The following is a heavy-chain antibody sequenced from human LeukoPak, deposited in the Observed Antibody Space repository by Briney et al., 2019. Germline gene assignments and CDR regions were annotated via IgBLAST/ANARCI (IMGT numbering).Heavy chain of an antibody. Sequence: KASETLSLTCAVYGGSLSGYYWSGIRQPPGKGLEWIGEVNHSGSTKYNPSLKSRVSISSDTSKNEFFLKLSSVPAADTAVYYCARYSPRYCSGTTCHTYYFDYWGQGTLVTVSS. CDR1: GGSLSGYY. V-gene: IGHV4-34*01. CDR2: VNHSGST. CDR3: ARYSPRYCSGTTCHTYYFDY. J-gene: IGHJ4*02. D-gene: IGHD2-2*01.